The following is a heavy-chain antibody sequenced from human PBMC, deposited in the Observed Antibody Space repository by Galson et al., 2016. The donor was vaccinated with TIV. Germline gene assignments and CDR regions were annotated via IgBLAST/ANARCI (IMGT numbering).Heavy chain of an antibody. CDR3: AKDRNTALDTYYYYYGMDV. D-gene: IGHD5-18*01. Sequence: SVKVSCKASGGSFSTHTFNWVRQAPGQGLEWMGGIVPLFRTTNYAQKFQGSVTFTADESSSTAYMEVSRLTSDDTAVYYCAKDRNTALDTYYYYYGMDVWGHGTTVTVSS. J-gene: IGHJ6*02. V-gene: IGHV1-69*13. CDR1: GGSFSTHT. CDR2: IVPLFRTT.